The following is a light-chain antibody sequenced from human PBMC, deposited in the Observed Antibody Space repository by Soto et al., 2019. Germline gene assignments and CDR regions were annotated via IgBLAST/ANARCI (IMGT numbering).Light chain of an antibody. CDR2: AAS. V-gene: IGKV1-27*01. Sequence: DIQMTQSPSSLSASVGDRVTITCRASQGISNYLAWYQQKPGKVPKLLIYAASTLQSGVPSRFSGSGSRTHFTLTISSLQPEDVATYYCQNLLTFGGGTKVEIK. J-gene: IGKJ4*01. CDR3: QNLLT. CDR1: QGISNY.